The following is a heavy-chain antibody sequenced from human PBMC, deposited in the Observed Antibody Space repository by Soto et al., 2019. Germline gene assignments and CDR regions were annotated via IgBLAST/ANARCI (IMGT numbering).Heavy chain of an antibody. J-gene: IGHJ6*02. D-gene: IGHD6-25*01. CDR2: IKTKIEGGTT. CDR3: TADIPNISAHYGMDV. CDR1: GFIFSNTW. V-gene: IGHV3-15*07. Sequence: GGSLRLSCAASGFIFSNTWINWVRQAPGKGLEWVGRIKTKIEGGTTNYAAPVKGRFTVSGDDSKNTVYLHMNSLRTEDTAVYYCTADIPNISAHYGMDVWGQGTKVTVSS.